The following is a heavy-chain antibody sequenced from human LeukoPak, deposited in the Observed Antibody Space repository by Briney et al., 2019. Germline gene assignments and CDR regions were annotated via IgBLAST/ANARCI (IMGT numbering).Heavy chain of an antibody. V-gene: IGHV3-23*01. Sequence: GGSLRLSCAASGFTFDDYGMSWVRQAPGKGLEWVSAISGSGGSTYYADSVKGRFTISRDNAKNSLYLQMNSLRADDTAVYYCAREEWGPHYYGMDVWGQGTTVTVSS. CDR1: GFTFDDYG. D-gene: IGHD2-8*01. CDR2: ISGSGGST. J-gene: IGHJ6*02. CDR3: AREEWGPHYYGMDV.